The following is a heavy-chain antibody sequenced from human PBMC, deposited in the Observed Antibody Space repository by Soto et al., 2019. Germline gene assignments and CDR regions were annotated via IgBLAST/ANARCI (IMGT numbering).Heavy chain of an antibody. V-gene: IGHV3-30*18. J-gene: IGHJ3*01. Sequence: GSLRLSCAASGFTFNNYGMHWVRQAPGKGLEWVATISNDGSDKYYADSVKGRLTISRDNSKNTVYLQMNSLRAEDTALYYCAKDQGIAASHGVDWGQGTMVTVSS. D-gene: IGHD6-13*01. CDR2: ISNDGSDK. CDR3: AKDQGIAASHGVD. CDR1: GFTFNNYG.